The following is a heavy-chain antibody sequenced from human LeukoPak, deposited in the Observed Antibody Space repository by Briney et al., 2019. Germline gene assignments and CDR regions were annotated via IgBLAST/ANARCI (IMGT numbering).Heavy chain of an antibody. Sequence: GGSLRLSCAASGFTFSSYSVNWVRQAPGKGLEWVSSISSSSSYIYYADSVKGRFTISRDNAKNSLYLQMNSLRAEDTAVYYCARMGSYHHPSYFDYWGQGTLVTVSS. CDR3: ARMGSYHHPSYFDY. J-gene: IGHJ4*02. CDR2: ISSSSSYI. D-gene: IGHD1-26*01. CDR1: GFTFSSYS. V-gene: IGHV3-21*01.